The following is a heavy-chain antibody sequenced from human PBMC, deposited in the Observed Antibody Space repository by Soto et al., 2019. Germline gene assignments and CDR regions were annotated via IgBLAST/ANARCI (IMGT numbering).Heavy chain of an antibody. CDR1: GGSFSGYY. CDR2: INDRGSI. V-gene: IGHV4-34*01. D-gene: IGHD3-9*01. CDR3: ARESHDILTGPPWVWYFDL. Sequence: QVQLQQWGAGPLRPLETLSLTCGVSGGSFSGYYWAWLRQSPGQGLEWIGEINDRGSINYNPSLKSRVSISVDTSQNHYSLNLRSVTAADTAVYYCARESHDILTGPPWVWYFDLWGRGTLVTVSS. J-gene: IGHJ2*01.